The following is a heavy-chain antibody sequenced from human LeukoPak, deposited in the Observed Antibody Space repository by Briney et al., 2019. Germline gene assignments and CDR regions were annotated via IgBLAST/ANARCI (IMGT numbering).Heavy chain of an antibody. CDR2: IYYSGST. CDR3: ARVLRSYNWFDP. J-gene: IGHJ5*02. Sequence: ASETLSLTCTVSGDYISSSSYYWGWIRQPPGKGLEWIGSIYYSGSTCYNPSLKSRVTISVDTSKSQFSLKPSSVIAADMAVYYCARVLRSYNWFDPWGQGTLVTVSS. CDR1: GDYISSSSYY. V-gene: IGHV4-39*01. D-gene: IGHD4-17*01.